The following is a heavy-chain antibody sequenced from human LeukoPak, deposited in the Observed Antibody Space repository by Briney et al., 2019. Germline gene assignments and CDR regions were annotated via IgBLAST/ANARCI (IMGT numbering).Heavy chain of an antibody. J-gene: IGHJ6*03. CDR2: ISWNSADI. D-gene: IGHD6-6*01. CDR1: GFTFDNYA. V-gene: IGHV3-9*03. CDR3: AKNEYSSSSRYYYYMDV. Sequence: GGSLRLSCAASGFTFDNYAMHWVRQAPGKGLEWVAGISWNSADIDYADSVKGRFTISRDNSKNTLYLQMGSLRAEDMAVYYCAKNEYSSSSRYYYYMDVWGKGTTVTVSS.